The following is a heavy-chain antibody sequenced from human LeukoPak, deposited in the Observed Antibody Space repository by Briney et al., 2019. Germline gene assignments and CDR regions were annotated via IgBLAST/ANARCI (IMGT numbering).Heavy chain of an antibody. J-gene: IGHJ4*02. CDR2: IKSKTDGGTT. CDR3: TTDPAGDSFEY. D-gene: IGHD4-17*01. CDR1: GFSFKCAW. V-gene: IGHV3-15*01. Sequence: PGGSLRLSCEAPGFSFKCAWMSWARQAPGKGLEWIGRIKSKTDGGTTEYAAPVKGRFTISRDDSKNTFYLQLNSLKMEDTAVYYCTTDPAGDSFEYWGQGTLVTVSS.